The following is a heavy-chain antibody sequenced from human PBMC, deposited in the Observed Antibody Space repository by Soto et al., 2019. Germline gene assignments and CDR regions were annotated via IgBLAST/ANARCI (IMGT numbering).Heavy chain of an antibody. CDR1: GYTFTSYA. CDR2: INAGNGNT. CDR3: ARGDSTDCSNGVCSFFYNHDMDV. D-gene: IGHD2-8*01. V-gene: IGHV1-3*01. J-gene: IGHJ6*02. Sequence: ASVKVSCKASGYTFTSYAMHWVRQAPGQRLEWMGWINAGNGNTKYSQKFQGWVTMTTDTSISTASMELTRLTSDDTAIYYCARGDSTDCSNGVCSFFYNHDMDVWGQGTTVTVSS.